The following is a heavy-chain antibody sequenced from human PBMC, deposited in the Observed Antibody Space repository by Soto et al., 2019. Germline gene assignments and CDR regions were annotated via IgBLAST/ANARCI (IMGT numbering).Heavy chain of an antibody. J-gene: IGHJ4*02. CDR1: GDTFSSYA. V-gene: IGHV1-69*01. CDR2: IIPIFGTA. CDR3: AKGVVPASNEKYYFDY. D-gene: IGHD2-2*01. Sequence: QVQLVQSGAEVKKPGSSVKVSCKASGDTFSSYAISWVRQAPGQGLEWMGGIIPIFGTANYAQKFQGRVTNTPDESTNPGHMDLSSLKSEDKAVYYWAKGVVPASNEKYYFDYWGQGTLVTVSS.